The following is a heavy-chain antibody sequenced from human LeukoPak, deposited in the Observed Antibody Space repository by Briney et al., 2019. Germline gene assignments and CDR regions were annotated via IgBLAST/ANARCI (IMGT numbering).Heavy chain of an antibody. CDR2: IIPIIGTA. Sequence: SVKVSCKASGGTFSSYAISWVRQAPGQGLEWMGGIIPIIGTANYAQKFQGRVTITADEPTSTAYMELSSLRSEDTAVYYCARVPDIVATTYYYYGMDVWGQGTTVTVSS. CDR1: GGTFSSYA. D-gene: IGHD5-12*01. J-gene: IGHJ6*02. V-gene: IGHV1-69*13. CDR3: ARVPDIVATTYYYYGMDV.